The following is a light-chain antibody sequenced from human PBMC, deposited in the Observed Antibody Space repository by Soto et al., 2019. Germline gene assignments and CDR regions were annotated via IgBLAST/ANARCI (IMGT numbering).Light chain of an antibody. Sequence: QSVLTQPASVSGSPGHSITISCTGTSSDVGSYNLVSWYQQHPGKAPKLMIYEGSKRPSGVSNRFSGSKSGNTASLTISGLQAEDEADYYCCSYAGSSTFYVFGTGTKVTFL. CDR3: CSYAGSSTFYV. V-gene: IGLV2-23*01. J-gene: IGLJ1*01. CDR1: SSDVGSYNL. CDR2: EGS.